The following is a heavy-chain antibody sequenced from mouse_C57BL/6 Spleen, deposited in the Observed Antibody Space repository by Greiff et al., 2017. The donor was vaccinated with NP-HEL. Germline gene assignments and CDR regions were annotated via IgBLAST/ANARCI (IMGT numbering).Heavy chain of an antibody. Sequence: VKLQQPGAELVKPGASVKVSCKASGYTFTSYWMHWVKQRPGQGLEWIGRIHPSDSATNYNQKFKGKATLTVDKSSSTAYMQLSSLTSEDSAVYYCAIGGYYDPFDYWGQGTTLTVSS. CDR1: GYTFTSYW. J-gene: IGHJ2*01. CDR2: IHPSDSAT. D-gene: IGHD2-4*01. CDR3: AIGGYYDPFDY. V-gene: IGHV1-74*01.